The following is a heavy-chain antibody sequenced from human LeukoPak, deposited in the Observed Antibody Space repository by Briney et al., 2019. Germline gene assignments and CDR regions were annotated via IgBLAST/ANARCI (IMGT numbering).Heavy chain of an antibody. Sequence: GGSLRLSCAASGFTFSSYGMHWVRQAPGKGLEWVSAISGSGGSTYYADSVKGRFTISRDNSKNTLYLQMNSLRAEDTAVYYCAKPSRYYYDSSEDAFDIWGQGTMVTVSS. CDR2: ISGSGGST. J-gene: IGHJ3*02. V-gene: IGHV3-23*01. CDR1: GFTFSSYG. CDR3: AKPSRYYYDSSEDAFDI. D-gene: IGHD3-22*01.